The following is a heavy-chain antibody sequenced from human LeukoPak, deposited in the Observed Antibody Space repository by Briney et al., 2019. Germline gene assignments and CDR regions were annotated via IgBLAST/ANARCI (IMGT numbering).Heavy chain of an antibody. J-gene: IGHJ3*01. Sequence: GGSLRLSCAASGFTFAIHAMTWVRQAPGKGLEWVSGISGDGASTHYAESVKGQFTISRDNPQNTLFLQMNSLRVEDTAIYYCAKDSYVSGRPLHTFDVWGQGTMVTVSS. CDR3: AKDSYVSGRPLHTFDV. CDR2: ISGDGAST. V-gene: IGHV3-23*01. CDR1: GFTFAIHA. D-gene: IGHD3-10*01.